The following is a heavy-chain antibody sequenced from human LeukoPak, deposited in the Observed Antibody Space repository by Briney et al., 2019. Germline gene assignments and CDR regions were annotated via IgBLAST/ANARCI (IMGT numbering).Heavy chain of an antibody. J-gene: IGHJ4*02. CDR3: ARDQYYYDSSGYLFDY. D-gene: IGHD3-22*01. CDR2: IHTSGST. V-gene: IGHV4-61*02. CDR1: GGSISSSSYY. Sequence: PSETLSLTCTVSGGSISSSSYYWSWIRQPAGKGLEWIGRIHTSGSTNYNPSLKSRVTMSVDTSKNQFSLKLSSVTAADTAVYYCARDQYYYDSSGYLFDYWGQGTLVTVSS.